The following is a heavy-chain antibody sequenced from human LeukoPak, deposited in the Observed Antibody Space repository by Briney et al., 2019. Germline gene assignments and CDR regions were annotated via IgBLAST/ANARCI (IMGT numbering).Heavy chain of an antibody. CDR2: ISGSGDST. D-gene: IGHD6-13*01. V-gene: IGHV3-23*01. J-gene: IGHJ4*02. CDR1: GFTFSSYA. CDR3: ASWTEQLLSRFDY. Sequence: GGSLRLSCAASGFTFSSYAMSWVRQAPGKGLEWVSAISGSGDSTYYADSVKGRFTISRDNAKNSLYLQMNSLRAEDTAVYYCASWTEQLLSRFDYWGQGTLVTVSS.